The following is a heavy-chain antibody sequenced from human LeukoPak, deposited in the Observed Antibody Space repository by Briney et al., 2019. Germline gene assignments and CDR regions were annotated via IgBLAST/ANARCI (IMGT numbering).Heavy chain of an antibody. D-gene: IGHD4-17*01. Sequence: GGSLRLSCEASGFTVSSFEINWVRQAPGKGLEWDSYISSSGGTRDYADSVKGRFTVSRDNGKNLVHLQLNRLRAEDTAVYFCARIPHPDYADAQWGQGTLVIVSS. CDR1: GFTVSSFE. J-gene: IGHJ4*02. V-gene: IGHV3-48*03. CDR3: ARIPHPDYADAQ. CDR2: ISSSGGTR.